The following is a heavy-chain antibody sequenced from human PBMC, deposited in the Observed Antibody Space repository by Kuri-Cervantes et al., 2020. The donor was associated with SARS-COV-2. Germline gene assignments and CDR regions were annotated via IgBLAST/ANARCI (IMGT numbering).Heavy chain of an antibody. CDR1: GGSFSGYY. J-gene: IGHJ6*02. D-gene: IGHD2-2*01. CDR2: INHSGST. V-gene: IGHV4-34*01. Sequence: SETLSLTCAVYGGSFSGYYWSWIRQPPGKGLEWIGEINHSGSTNYNPSLKNRVIISVNTSKNQFSLKLSSVTAADTAVYYCARWGPAGRAYYYCYYGMDVWGQGPTVTVSS. CDR3: ARWGPAGRAYYYCYYGMDV.